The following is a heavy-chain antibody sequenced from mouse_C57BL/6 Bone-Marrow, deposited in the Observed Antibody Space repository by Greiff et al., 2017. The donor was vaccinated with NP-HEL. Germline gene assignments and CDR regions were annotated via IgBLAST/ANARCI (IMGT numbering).Heavy chain of an antibody. CDR2: IYPGSGST. V-gene: IGHV1-55*01. D-gene: IGHD1-1*01. CDR3: ARSSHYYGSSCPTDY. Sequence: QVQLQQPGAELVKPGASVKMSCKASGYTFTSYWITWVKQRPGQGLEWIGDIYPGSGSTNYNEKFKSKATLTVDTSSSTAYMQLSSLTSEDSAVYYCARSSHYYGSSCPTDYWGQGTTLTVSS. CDR1: GYTFTSYW. J-gene: IGHJ2*01.